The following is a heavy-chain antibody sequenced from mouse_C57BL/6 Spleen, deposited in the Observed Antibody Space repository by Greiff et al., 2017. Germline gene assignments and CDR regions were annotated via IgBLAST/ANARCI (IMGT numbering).Heavy chain of an antibody. V-gene: IGHV1-18*01. Sequence: EVQLQQSGPELVKPGASVKIPCKASGYTFTDYNMDWVKQSHGKSLEWIGDINPNNGGTIYNQKFKGKATLTVDKSSSTAYMGLRSLTSEDTAVYYCARSIYYNYDGTYYYAMDYWGQGTSVTVSS. CDR1: GYTFTDYN. CDR2: INPNNGGT. D-gene: IGHD2-4*01. J-gene: IGHJ4*01. CDR3: ARSIYYNYDGTYYYAMDY.